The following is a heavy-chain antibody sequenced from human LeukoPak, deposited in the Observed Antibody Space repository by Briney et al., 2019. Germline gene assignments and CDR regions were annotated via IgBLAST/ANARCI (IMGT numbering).Heavy chain of an antibody. D-gene: IGHD3-10*01. CDR2: IYTSGST. V-gene: IGHV4-61*02. CDR1: GGSISSGSYY. CDR3: ARGQGYYYGSGSYYQHNWFDP. J-gene: IGHJ5*02. Sequence: SQTLSLTCTVSGGSISSGSYYWSWIRQPAGKGLEWIGRIYTSGSTNYNPSLKSRVTISVDTSKNQFSLKLSSVTAADTAVYYCARGQGYYYGSGSYYQHNWFDPWGQGTLVTVSS.